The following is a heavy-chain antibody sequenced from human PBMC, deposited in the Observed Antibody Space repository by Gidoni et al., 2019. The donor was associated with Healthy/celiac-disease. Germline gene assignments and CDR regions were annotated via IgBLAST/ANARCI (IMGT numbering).Heavy chain of an antibody. CDR1: GGSISSYS. J-gene: IGHJ6*02. D-gene: IGHD3-3*01. CDR2: IYYSGST. V-gene: IGHV4-59*01. CDR3: ARDKRDFWSGPNGMDV. Sequence: QVQLQESGPGLVQPSETLSLTCTVSGGSISSYSWSWIRQPPGKGLEWIGYIYYSGSTNYNPYLKSQVTISVDTSKNQFSLKLSSVTAADTAVYYCARDKRDFWSGPNGMDVWGQGTTVTVSS.